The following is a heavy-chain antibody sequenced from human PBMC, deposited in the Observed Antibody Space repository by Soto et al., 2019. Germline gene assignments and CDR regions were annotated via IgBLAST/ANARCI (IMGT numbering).Heavy chain of an antibody. V-gene: IGHV4-31*03. J-gene: IGHJ6*02. CDR2: IYYTGST. CDR1: GATISSGRFY. D-gene: IGHD4-17*01. CDR3: ARDDSFYGEPGYGMNV. Sequence: QVQLQESGPGLVEASQTLSLTCTVSGATISSGRFYWSWIRQRPGKGLEWIGHIYYTGSTYYNPSLNSRVTISVDMSRNQFSLKLRSVTAADTAKYFCARDDSFYGEPGYGMNVWGQGTTVTVSS.